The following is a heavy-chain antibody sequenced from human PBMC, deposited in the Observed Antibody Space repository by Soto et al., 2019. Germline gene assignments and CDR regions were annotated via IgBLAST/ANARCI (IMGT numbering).Heavy chain of an antibody. CDR1: GFTFSSYG. Sequence: GGSLRLSCAASGFTFSSYGMHWVRQAPGKGLEWVAVISYDGSNKYYADSVKGRFTISRDNSKNTLYLQMNSLRAEDTAVYYCAKEGSPPYYYYYYGMDVWGQGTTVTVSS. CDR2: ISYDGSNK. V-gene: IGHV3-30*18. CDR3: AKEGSPPYYYYYYGMDV. D-gene: IGHD3-10*01. J-gene: IGHJ6*02.